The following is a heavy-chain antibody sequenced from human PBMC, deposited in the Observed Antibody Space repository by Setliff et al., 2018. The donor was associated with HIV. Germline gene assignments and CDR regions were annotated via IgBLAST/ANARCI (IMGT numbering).Heavy chain of an antibody. V-gene: IGHV3-15*05. Sequence: GGSLRLSCAVSGFYFTNAWMTWVRQTPGKGLEWVGRIKSKIDGETRHYAASVKGRFTISRNDSTDTLYLQMNSLEIEDTGVYYCTTGVLPQLYDVVGGDFWGQGTLVT. CDR3: TTGVLPQLYDVVGGDF. J-gene: IGHJ4*02. D-gene: IGHD3-10*02. CDR1: GFYFTNAW. CDR2: IKSKIDGETR.